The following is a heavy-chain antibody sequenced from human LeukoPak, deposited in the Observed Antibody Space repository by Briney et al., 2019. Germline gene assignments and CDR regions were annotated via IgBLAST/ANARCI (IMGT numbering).Heavy chain of an antibody. CDR2: ISGSGGST. CDR3: AKLLYYYGSSGYYYVAPFDY. Sequence: GGSLRLSCAASGFTFSSYAMSWVRQAPGKGLEWVSAISGSGGSTYYADSVKGRFTISRDNSKNTLYLQMNSLRAEDTAVYYCAKLLYYYGSSGYYYVAPFDYWGQGTLVTVSS. D-gene: IGHD3-22*01. CDR1: GFTFSSYA. V-gene: IGHV3-23*01. J-gene: IGHJ4*02.